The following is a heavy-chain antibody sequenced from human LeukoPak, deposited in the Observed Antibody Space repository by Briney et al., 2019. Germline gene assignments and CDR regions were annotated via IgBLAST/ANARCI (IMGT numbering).Heavy chain of an antibody. D-gene: IGHD2-21*02. CDR2: TYHGGTT. J-gene: IGHJ4*02. Sequence: SETLSLTCTVSGYSISSGYLWGWIQQPPGKGLEWIGSTYHGGTTYSNPSLKSRVIISEDTSKNQFSLKLSSVTAADTAVYYCARGSGDWTYYFDYWGQGTLVTVSS. CDR3: ARGSGDWTYYFDY. CDR1: GYSISSGYL. V-gene: IGHV4-38-2*02.